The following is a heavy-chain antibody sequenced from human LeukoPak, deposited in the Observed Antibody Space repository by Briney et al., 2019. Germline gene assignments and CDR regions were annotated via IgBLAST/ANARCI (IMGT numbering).Heavy chain of an antibody. CDR3: GGVSYRATTHSFDY. J-gene: IGHJ4*02. CDR2: ISGSGGST. Sequence: GGSLRLSCAASGFTFSSYAMSWVRQAPGKGLEWVSAISGSGGSTYYADSVKGRFTISRDNSKNTLYLQMNSLRAEDTAVYYCGGVSYRATTHSFDYWGQGTLVTVSS. CDR1: GFTFSSYA. V-gene: IGHV3-23*01. D-gene: IGHD5-12*01.